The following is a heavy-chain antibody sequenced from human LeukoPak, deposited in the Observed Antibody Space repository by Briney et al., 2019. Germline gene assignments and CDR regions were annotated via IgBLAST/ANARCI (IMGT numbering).Heavy chain of an antibody. Sequence: ASVKVSCKASGYTFTGYYMHWVRQAPGQGLEWMGWINPNSGGTNYAQKFQGRVTMTRDTSISTAYMELNSLRAEDTAVYYCARAQEGSSGWYRAFDYWGQGTLVTVSS. J-gene: IGHJ4*02. CDR2: INPNSGGT. D-gene: IGHD6-19*01. CDR3: ARAQEGSSGWYRAFDY. V-gene: IGHV1-2*02. CDR1: GYTFTGYY.